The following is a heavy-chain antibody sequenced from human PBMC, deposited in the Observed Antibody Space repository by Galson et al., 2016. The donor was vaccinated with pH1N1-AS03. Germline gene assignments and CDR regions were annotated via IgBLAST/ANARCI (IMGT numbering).Heavy chain of an antibody. CDR3: AHRGGVIVVGGGMTYFFDY. V-gene: IGHV2-5*02. CDR1: GFSLTTRGKA. Sequence: PALVKPTQTLTLTCSFSGFSLTTRGKAVGWVRQPPGKALEWLALIYWDDDKRYNPFLRNRVTISKDASQNLVVLTMTNMDPVDTGTYYCAHRGGVIVVGGGMTYFFDYWGQGALVTVSS. J-gene: IGHJ4*02. D-gene: IGHD3-16*01. CDR2: IYWDDDK.